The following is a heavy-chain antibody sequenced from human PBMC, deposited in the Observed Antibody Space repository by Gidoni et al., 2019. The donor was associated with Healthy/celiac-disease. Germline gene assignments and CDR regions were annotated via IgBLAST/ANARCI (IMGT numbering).Heavy chain of an antibody. CDR2: ISWNSGSI. D-gene: IGHD6-6*01. V-gene: IGHV3-9*01. J-gene: IGHJ4*02. CDR1: GFPFDDYA. Sequence: EVQLVESGGGLVQPGRSLRLSCAAYGFPFDDYAMHWVRQAPGKGLEWVSGISWNSGSIGYADSVKGRFTISRDNAKNSLYLQMNSLRAEDTALYYCAKDMRYSSSSAFDYWGQGTLVTVSS. CDR3: AKDMRYSSSSAFDY.